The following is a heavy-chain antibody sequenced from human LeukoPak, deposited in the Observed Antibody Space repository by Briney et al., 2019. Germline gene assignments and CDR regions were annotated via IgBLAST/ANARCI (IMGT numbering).Heavy chain of an antibody. Sequence: PSETLSLTCTVSGGSIGSYYWSWIRQPPGKGLEWIGYIYYSGSTNYNPSLKSRVTISVDTSKNQFSLKLSSVTAADTAVYYCARALPYYYYYYMDVWGKGTTVTVSS. CDR1: GGSIGSYY. CDR2: IYYSGST. J-gene: IGHJ6*03. CDR3: ARALPYYYYYYMDV. V-gene: IGHV4-59*01.